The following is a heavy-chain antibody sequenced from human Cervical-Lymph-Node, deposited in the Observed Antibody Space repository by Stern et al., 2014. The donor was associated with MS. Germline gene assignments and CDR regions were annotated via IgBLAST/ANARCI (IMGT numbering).Heavy chain of an antibody. J-gene: IGHJ4*02. CDR3: ARGANSWYGWYFDF. D-gene: IGHD6-13*01. CDR1: GYSFTNFW. V-gene: IGHV5-51*01. CDR2: IYPGDSDT. Sequence: EVQLLESGAEVKKPGESLKISCKGSGYSFTNFWIGWVRQMPGKGLEWMGIIYPGDSDTRYSPSFEGQVTISADNSITTAYLQWSSLKASDTAIYYCARGANSWYGWYFDFWGQGTLVTVSS.